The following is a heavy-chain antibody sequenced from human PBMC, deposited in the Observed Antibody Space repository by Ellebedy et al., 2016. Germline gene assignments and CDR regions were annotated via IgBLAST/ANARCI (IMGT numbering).Heavy chain of an antibody. V-gene: IGHV1-18*01. CDR2: ISAYNGNT. Sequence: ASVKVSXXASGYTFTSYGISWVRQAPGQGLEWMGWISAYNGNTNYAQKLQGRVTMTTDTSTSTAYMELRSLRSDDTAVYYCARSGVRYCSSTSCYYWDYWGQGTLVTVSS. CDR1: GYTFTSYG. J-gene: IGHJ4*02. D-gene: IGHD2-2*01. CDR3: ARSGVRYCSSTSCYYWDY.